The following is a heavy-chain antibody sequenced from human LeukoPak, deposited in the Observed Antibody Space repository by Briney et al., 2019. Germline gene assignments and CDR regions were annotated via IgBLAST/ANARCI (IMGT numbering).Heavy chain of an antibody. CDR2: IRHDVSEK. V-gene: IGHV3-7*05. J-gene: IGHJ4*02. CDR3: ARDKSYGDSEDY. D-gene: IGHD4-17*01. CDR1: GFTFSNYW. Sequence: PGGSLRLSCAASGFTFSNYWMSWVRQAPGKGLEWVANIRHDVSEKYFVDSVKGRFTISRDNAKNSLFLQMNSLRVEDTAVYYCARDKSYGDSEDYWGQGTLVTVPS.